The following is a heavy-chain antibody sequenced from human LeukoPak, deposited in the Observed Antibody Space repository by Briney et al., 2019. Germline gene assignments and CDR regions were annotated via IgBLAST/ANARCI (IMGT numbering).Heavy chain of an antibody. Sequence: AGGSLRLSCAASGFTFSSYSMNWVRQAPGKGLEWVSSISSSSSYIYYADSVKGRFTISRDNAKNSLYLQMNSLRAEDTAVYYCARDQGDYYDSSGQDYWGQGTLVTVSS. V-gene: IGHV3-21*01. J-gene: IGHJ4*02. CDR2: ISSSSSYI. CDR1: GFTFSSYS. CDR3: ARDQGDYYDSSGQDY. D-gene: IGHD3-22*01.